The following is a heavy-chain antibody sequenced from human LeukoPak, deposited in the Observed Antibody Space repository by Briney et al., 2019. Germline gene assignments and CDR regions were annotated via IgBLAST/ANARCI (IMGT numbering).Heavy chain of an antibody. V-gene: IGHV3-21*04. J-gene: IGHJ5*02. CDR1: GFTFSTYS. CDR3: ARGPLRLYSYDSSANYFRWFDP. CDR2: ISTSSNYI. Sequence: GGSLRLSCVASGFTFSTYSMNWVRQAPGKGLEWVSFISTSSNYIYYADSVKGRFTISRDNAKNSLYLQMNSLRAEDTAVYYCARGPLRLYSYDSSANYFRWFDPWGQGTLVTVSS. D-gene: IGHD3-22*01.